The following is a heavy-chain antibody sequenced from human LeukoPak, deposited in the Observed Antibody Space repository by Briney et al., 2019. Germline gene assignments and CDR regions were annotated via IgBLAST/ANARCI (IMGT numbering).Heavy chain of an antibody. V-gene: IGHV3-74*01. CDR1: GFTFSSYW. D-gene: IGHD1-26*01. CDR2: IKSDGSIT. CDR3: ARDVGGRLDY. J-gene: IGHJ4*02. Sequence: GGSETLSCAASGFTFSSYWMYWVRQPPGKGLVWVSRIKSDGSITIYADSVKGRFTISRDNAKNTLYLQMNSLRAEDTAVYYCARDVGGRLDYWGQGTLVSSSS.